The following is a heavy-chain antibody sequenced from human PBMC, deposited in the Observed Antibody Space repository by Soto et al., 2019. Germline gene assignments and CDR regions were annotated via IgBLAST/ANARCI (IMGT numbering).Heavy chain of an antibody. J-gene: IGHJ3*02. D-gene: IGHD3-16*02. Sequence: QVQLVQSGAEVKKPGSSVKVSCKASGGTFSSYTISWVRQAPGQGLEWMGRIIPILGIANYAQKFQGRVTITADKSTSTAYMELSSLRSEDTAVYYCARAMITFGGVIATPLKVDAFDIWGQGTMVTVSS. CDR3: ARAMITFGGVIATPLKVDAFDI. CDR1: GGTFSSYT. V-gene: IGHV1-69*02. CDR2: IIPILGIA.